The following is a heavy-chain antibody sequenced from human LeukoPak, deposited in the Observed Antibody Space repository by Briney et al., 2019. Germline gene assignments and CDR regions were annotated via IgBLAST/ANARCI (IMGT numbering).Heavy chain of an antibody. Sequence: GGSLRLSCVASGLTFSNYDMSWVRQAPGKGLEWVSTISVSGDNTYYPDSVKGRFTISRDNSENTLYLQMNSLRAEDTAVYYCATLWGFDYYGMDVWGQGTTVTVSS. CDR3: ATLWGFDYYGMDV. D-gene: IGHD7-27*01. J-gene: IGHJ6*02. CDR1: GLTFSNYD. V-gene: IGHV3-23*01. CDR2: ISVSGDNT.